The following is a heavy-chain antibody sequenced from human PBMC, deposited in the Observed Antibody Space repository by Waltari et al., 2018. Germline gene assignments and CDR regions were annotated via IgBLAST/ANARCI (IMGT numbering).Heavy chain of an antibody. J-gene: IGHJ6*02. CDR1: GFTFSSYA. CDR3: AKGGFMFGGVIPYYYGMDV. V-gene: IGHV3-23*01. Sequence: EVQLLESGGGLVQPGGSLRLSCAASGFTFSSYAMSWVRQAPGKGLEWVSAISGSGGSTYYADSVKGRFTISRDNSKNTLYLQMNSLRAEDTAVYYCAKGGFMFGGVIPYYYGMDVWGQGTTVTVSS. D-gene: IGHD3-16*02. CDR2: ISGSGGST.